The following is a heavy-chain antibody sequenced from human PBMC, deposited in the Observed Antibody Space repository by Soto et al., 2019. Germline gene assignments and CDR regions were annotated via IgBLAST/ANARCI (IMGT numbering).Heavy chain of an antibody. CDR3: ARTITGDQGYFDY. CDR1: GYTFTGYY. CDR2: INPNSGGT. V-gene: IGHV1-2*04. J-gene: IGHJ4*02. D-gene: IGHD7-27*01. Sequence: ASVKVSCKASGYTFTGYYMHWVRQAPGQGLEWMGWINPNSGGTNYAQKFQGWVTMTRDTSISTAYMELSRLRSDDTAVYYCARTITGDQGYFDYWGQGTLVTVSS.